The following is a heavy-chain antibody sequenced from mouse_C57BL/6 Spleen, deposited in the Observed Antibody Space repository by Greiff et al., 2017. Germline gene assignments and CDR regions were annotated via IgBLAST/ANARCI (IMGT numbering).Heavy chain of an antibody. J-gene: IGHJ3*02. V-gene: IGHV5-6*02. CDR2: ISSGGSYT. CDR3: ARGADGY. D-gene: IGHD6-1*01. CDR1: GFTFSSYG. Sequence: DVMLVESGGDLVKPGGSLKLSCAASGFTFSSYGMSWVRQTPDKRLEWVATISSGGSYTYYPDSVKGRFTISRDNAKNTLYLQMSSLKSEDTAMYYCARGADGYWGQGTLVTVSA.